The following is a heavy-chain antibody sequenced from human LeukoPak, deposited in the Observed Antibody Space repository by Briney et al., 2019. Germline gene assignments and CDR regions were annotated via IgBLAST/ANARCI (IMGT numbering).Heavy chain of an antibody. CDR3: AKALAARRYSSSWYGVDY. J-gene: IGHJ4*02. V-gene: IGHV3-74*01. CDR1: GFTFSSYW. D-gene: IGHD6-13*01. Sequence: GGSLRLSCAASGFTFSSYWMHWVRQAPGKGLVWVSRINSDGSSTSYADSVKGRFTISRDNSKNTLYLQMNSLRAEDTAVYYCAKALAARRYSSSWYGVDYWGQGTLVTVSS. CDR2: INSDGSST.